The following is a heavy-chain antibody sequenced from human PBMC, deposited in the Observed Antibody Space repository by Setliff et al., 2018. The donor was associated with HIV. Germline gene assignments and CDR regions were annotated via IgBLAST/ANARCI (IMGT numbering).Heavy chain of an antibody. CDR2: INHSGST. J-gene: IGHJ6*03. CDR1: GGSFSGYY. CDR3: ARGRDYYGSGSYFNGRANSYYFMDV. Sequence: SETLSLTCAVYGGSFSGYYWSWIRQPPGKGLEWTGEINHSGSTNYNPSLKSRVTISVDTSKNQFYLRLSSVTAADTAVYYCARGRDYYGSGSYFNGRANSYYFMDVWGKGTTVTVSS. D-gene: IGHD3-10*01. V-gene: IGHV4-34*01.